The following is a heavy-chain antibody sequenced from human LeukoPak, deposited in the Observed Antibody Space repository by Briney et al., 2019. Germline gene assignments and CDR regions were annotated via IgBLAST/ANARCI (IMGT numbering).Heavy chain of an antibody. J-gene: IGHJ4*02. CDR2: IWYDGSNK. CDR1: GFTFSSYG. Sequence: PGRSLRLSCAASGFTFSSYGMHWVRQAPGKGLEWVAVIWYDGSNKYYADSVKGRFTISRDNSKNTLYLQMNSLRAEDTAVYYCARDLAYSRLDYWGQGMLVTVSS. CDR3: ARDLAYSRLDY. V-gene: IGHV3-33*01. D-gene: IGHD5-18*01.